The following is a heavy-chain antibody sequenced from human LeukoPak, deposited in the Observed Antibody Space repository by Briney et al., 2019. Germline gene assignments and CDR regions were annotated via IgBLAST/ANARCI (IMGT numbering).Heavy chain of an antibody. CDR2: LYPSYPYT. J-gene: IGHJ4*02. V-gene: IGHV5-10-1*01. D-gene: IGHD3-10*01. CDR3: ARKYGSGSPFDY. Sequence: GKSVRFSCKGSGYSFTSYEISRMRQMPGKGVVRTARLYPSYPYTKYSSSFQGHVTISAEKFISTAYLQWSSLKASVTAMYCCARKYGSGSPFDYWGQGTLVTVSA. CDR1: GYSFTSYE.